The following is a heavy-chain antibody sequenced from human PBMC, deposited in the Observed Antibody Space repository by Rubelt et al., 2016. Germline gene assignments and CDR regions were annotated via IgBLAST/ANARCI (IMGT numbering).Heavy chain of an antibody. Sequence: QVQLQQWGAGLLKPSETLSLTCAVYGGSVSGYFWTWIRQAPGKGLEWIGEVNYGGDGKYNPSLKSRLTISVDASQSQFSLRRSAVTAADTAVYYCARGHPSRRHMDVWGKGTTVTVSS. CDR2: VNYGGDG. J-gene: IGHJ6*03. V-gene: IGHV4-34*01. CDR3: ARGHPSRRHMDV. CDR1: GGSVSGYF.